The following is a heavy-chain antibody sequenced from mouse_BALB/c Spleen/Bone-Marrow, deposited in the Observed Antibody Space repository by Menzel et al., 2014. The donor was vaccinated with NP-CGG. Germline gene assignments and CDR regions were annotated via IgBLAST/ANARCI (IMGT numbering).Heavy chain of an antibody. CDR1: GFTFTDYY. CDR3: ARDTLMYFDV. Sequence: EVKLMESGGGLVQPGGSLRLSCATSGFTFTDYYMTWVRQPPGKALEWLGFIRNKANGYTTEYCASVKGRFTISRGNSQSILYLQMNTLRAEDSATYYCARDTLMYFDVWGAGTTVTVSS. CDR2: IRNKANGYTT. J-gene: IGHJ1*01. V-gene: IGHV7-3*02.